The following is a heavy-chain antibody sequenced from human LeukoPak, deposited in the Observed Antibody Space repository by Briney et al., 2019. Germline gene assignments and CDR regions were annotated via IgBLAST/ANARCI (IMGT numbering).Heavy chain of an antibody. V-gene: IGHV1-69*13. Sequence: SVTVSCTASGGTFSSYAISWVRQAPGQGLEWMGGIIPIFGTANYAQKFQGRVTITADESTSTAYMELSSLRSEDTAVYYCASAGIAVAGDYYYYGMDVWGQGTTVTVSS. D-gene: IGHD6-19*01. J-gene: IGHJ6*02. CDR3: ASAGIAVAGDYYYYGMDV. CDR1: GGTFSSYA. CDR2: IIPIFGTA.